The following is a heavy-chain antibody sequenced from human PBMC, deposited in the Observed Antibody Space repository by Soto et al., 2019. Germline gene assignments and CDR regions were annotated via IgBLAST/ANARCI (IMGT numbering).Heavy chain of an antibody. J-gene: IGHJ4*02. D-gene: IGHD3-10*01. CDR2: ISQNGSEQ. CDR3: AHSWGVYCSTGSYYDHYFAY. V-gene: IGHV3-7*01. Sequence: EVQLVESGGGLVQPGGSLRLSCAASGFTFSRSIMSWVRQAPGKGLEWVATISQNGSEQNYVDSVKGRFTISRDNTKNSLYMPRNSLRAEDTAVYYCAHSWGVYCSTGSYYDHYFAYWGQGTLVTVSS. CDR1: GFTFSRSI.